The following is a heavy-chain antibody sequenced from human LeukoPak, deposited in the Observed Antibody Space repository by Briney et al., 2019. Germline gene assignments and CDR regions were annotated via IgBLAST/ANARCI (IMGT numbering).Heavy chain of an antibody. V-gene: IGHV3-30-3*01. D-gene: IGHD3-10*01. CDR1: GFTFSSYA. CDR2: ISYDGSNK. CDR3: AREFGYHFDY. J-gene: IGHJ4*02. Sequence: GGSLRLTCAASGFTFSSYAMHWVRQAPGKGLEWVAVISYDGSNKYYADSVKGRFTISRDNSKNTLYLQMNSLRAEDTAVYYCAREFGYHFDYWGQGTLVTVSS.